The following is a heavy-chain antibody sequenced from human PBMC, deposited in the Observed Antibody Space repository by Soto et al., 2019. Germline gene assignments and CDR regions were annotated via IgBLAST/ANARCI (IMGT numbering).Heavy chain of an antibody. CDR1: GGSISSYY. J-gene: IGHJ6*02. V-gene: IGHV4-4*07. Sequence: QVQLQESGPGLVKPSETLSLTCTVSGGSISSYYWCWIRQPAGKGLGWIGRIYTSGRTNYNPSLKSRVTMPVDTSKNQFSLKLSSVTAADTAVYYCARDHPKGIAARHGYYCGMDVWGQGTTVTVSS. CDR2: IYTSGRT. D-gene: IGHD6-6*01. CDR3: ARDHPKGIAARHGYYCGMDV.